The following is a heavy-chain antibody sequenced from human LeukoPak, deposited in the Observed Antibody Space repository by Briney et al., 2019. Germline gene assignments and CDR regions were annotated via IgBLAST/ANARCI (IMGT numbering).Heavy chain of an antibody. D-gene: IGHD6-6*01. CDR2: IRQDGSQK. J-gene: IGHJ5*02. CDR1: GFTFSSYW. CDR3: AREGSSIAARLGRPPFDP. Sequence: HPGGSLRLSCAASGFTFSSYWMSWVRQAPGKGLEWVATIRQDGSQKYYVDSVKGRFTISRDYAKNSLYLQMNSLRAEDTAVYYCAREGSSIAARLGRPPFDPWGQGTLVTVSS. V-gene: IGHV3-7*01.